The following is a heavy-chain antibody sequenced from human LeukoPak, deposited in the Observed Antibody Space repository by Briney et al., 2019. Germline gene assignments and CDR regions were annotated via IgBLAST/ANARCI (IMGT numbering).Heavy chain of an antibody. V-gene: IGHV3-48*03. CDR1: GFTFSSYE. CDR2: ISSSGSTI. CDR3: AKAGGYSYGLYYYYMDV. J-gene: IGHJ6*03. D-gene: IGHD5-18*01. Sequence: GGSLRLSCAASGFTFSSYEMNWVRQAPGKGLEWVSYISSSGSTIYYADFVKGRFTISRDNAKNSLYLQMNSLRAEDTALYYCAKAGGYSYGLYYYYMDVWGKGTTVTVSS.